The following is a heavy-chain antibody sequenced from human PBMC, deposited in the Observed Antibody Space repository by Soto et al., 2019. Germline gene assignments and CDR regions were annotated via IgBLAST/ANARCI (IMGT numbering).Heavy chain of an antibody. Sequence: SETLSLTCAVYGGSFSGYYWSWIRQPPGKGLEWIGEINHSGSTNYNPSLKSRVTISVDTSKNQFSLKLSPVTAADTAVYYCASFIRWHYYYGMDVWGQGTTVTVSS. CDR2: INHSGST. J-gene: IGHJ6*02. CDR3: ASFIRWHYYYGMDV. D-gene: IGHD4-17*01. CDR1: GGSFSGYY. V-gene: IGHV4-34*01.